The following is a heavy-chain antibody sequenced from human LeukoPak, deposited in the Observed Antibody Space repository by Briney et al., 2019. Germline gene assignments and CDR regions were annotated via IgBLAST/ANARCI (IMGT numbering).Heavy chain of an antibody. V-gene: IGHV1-2*02. CDR3: ARLIAADDAFDI. Sequence: ASVKVSCKASGYTFTGYYMHWVRQAPGQGLEWMGWINPNSGGTNYAQKFQGRVTMTRDTSIRTAYMELSRLRSDDTAVYYCARLIAADDAFDIWGQGTMVTVSS. D-gene: IGHD6-13*01. CDR1: GYTFTGYY. J-gene: IGHJ3*02. CDR2: INPNSGGT.